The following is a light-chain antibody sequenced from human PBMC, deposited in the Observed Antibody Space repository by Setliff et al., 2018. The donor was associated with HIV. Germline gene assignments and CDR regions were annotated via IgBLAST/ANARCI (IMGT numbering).Light chain of an antibody. CDR1: SSDVGYYES. Sequence: QSALTQPSSVSGPPGQSITISCTGSSSDVGYYESVSWYQHHPGEVPKLIIYDVTKRPSGVSSRFSGSKSGNTASLTISGLHSEDEAGYYCCSFVGSDSGMFGGGTKVTVL. CDR2: DVT. V-gene: IGLV2-23*02. J-gene: IGLJ3*02. CDR3: CSFVGSDSGM.